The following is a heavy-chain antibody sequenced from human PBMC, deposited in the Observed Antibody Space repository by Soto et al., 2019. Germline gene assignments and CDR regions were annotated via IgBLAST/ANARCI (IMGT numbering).Heavy chain of an antibody. CDR3: ARDLYSSSARYFDY. Sequence: PGGSLRLSCAASGFTFSSYSMNWVRQAPGKGLEWVSSISSSSSYIYYADSVKGRFTISRDNAKNSLYLRMNSLRAEDTAVYYCARDLYSSSARYFDYWGQGTLVTVSS. J-gene: IGHJ4*02. D-gene: IGHD6-6*01. CDR2: ISSSSSYI. CDR1: GFTFSSYS. V-gene: IGHV3-21*01.